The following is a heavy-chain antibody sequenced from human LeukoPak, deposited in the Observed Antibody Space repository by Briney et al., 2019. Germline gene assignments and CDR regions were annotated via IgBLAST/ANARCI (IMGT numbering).Heavy chain of an antibody. D-gene: IGHD3-9*01. CDR2: TRNKANSYTT. Sequence: PGGSLRLSCAASGFTFSDHYMDWVRQAPGKGLEWVGRTRNKANSYTTEYAASVKGRFTISRDDSKNSLYLQMNSLKTEDTAVYYCARVRYYDILTGYYNDYWGQGTLVTVSS. V-gene: IGHV3-72*01. J-gene: IGHJ4*02. CDR3: ARVRYYDILTGYYNDY. CDR1: GFTFSDHY.